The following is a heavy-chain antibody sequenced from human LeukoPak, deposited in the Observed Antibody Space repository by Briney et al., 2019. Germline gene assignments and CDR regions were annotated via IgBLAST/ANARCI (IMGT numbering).Heavy chain of an antibody. CDR3: AGGFYSGSFDP. Sequence: GGSLRLSCTASGFTFGDYAMSWVRQAPGKGLEWVANIKQDGSEKYYVDSVKGRFTISRDNAKNSLFLQMNSLRAEDTAVYYCAGGFYSGSFDPWGQGTLVTVSS. CDR2: IKQDGSEK. D-gene: IGHD1-26*01. CDR1: GFTFGDYA. V-gene: IGHV3-7*02. J-gene: IGHJ5*02.